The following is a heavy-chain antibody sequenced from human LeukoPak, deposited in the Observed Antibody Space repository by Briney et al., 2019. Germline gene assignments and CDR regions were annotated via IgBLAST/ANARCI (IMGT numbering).Heavy chain of an antibody. J-gene: IGHJ4*02. V-gene: IGHV4-61*08. Sequence: PSQTLSLTCTVSGGSISSGGYYWSWIRQPPGKGLEWIGHSWHNGSTNYNPSLKTRVTISLDTSKNQFSLKLTSVSAADTAVYHCARDVRTINVLTGYYRPYYFDYWGQGTLVTVSS. CDR2: SWHNGST. CDR3: ARDVRTINVLTGYYRPYYFDY. CDR1: GGSISSGGYY. D-gene: IGHD3-9*01.